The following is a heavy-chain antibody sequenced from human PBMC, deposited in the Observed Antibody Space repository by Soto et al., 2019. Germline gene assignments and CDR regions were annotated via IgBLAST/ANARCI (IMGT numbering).Heavy chain of an antibody. J-gene: IGHJ4*02. V-gene: IGHV4-4*02. CDR2: ISHTGTT. Sequence: QVQLQESGPGLVKPSGTLSLTCAVSGGSISDNWWSWVRQPPGKGLECIGEISHTGTTHYNPSLLSRVTISIDKSKYQFSLNLSSVTAADTAVYYCARHIAVPRTRGFDFWGQGTLVTVFS. CDR3: ARHIAVPRTRGFDF. D-gene: IGHD6-19*01. CDR1: GGSISDNW.